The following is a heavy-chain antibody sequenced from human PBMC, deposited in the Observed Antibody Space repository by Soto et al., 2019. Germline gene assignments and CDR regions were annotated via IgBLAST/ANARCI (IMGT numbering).Heavy chain of an antibody. V-gene: IGHV3-21*01. CDR1: GFSFSTFS. CDR3: ARHGRGDYYYYGLGV. J-gene: IGHJ6*02. CDR2: ISSSSGYI. Sequence: PGGSLRLSCEASGFSFSTFSMNWVRQAPGKGLEYVSVISSSSGYIYYADSVKGRFTVSRDNARNTLFLQMSGLREEDTAVYYCARHGRGDYYYYGLGVWGQGTTVTVSS. D-gene: IGHD4-17*01.